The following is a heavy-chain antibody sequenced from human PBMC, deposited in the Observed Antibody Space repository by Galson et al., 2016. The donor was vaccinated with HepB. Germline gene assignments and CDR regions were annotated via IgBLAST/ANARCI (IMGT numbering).Heavy chain of an antibody. D-gene: IGHD3-22*01. CDR2: IITLSGTA. CDR3: AREVSHFDY. CDR1: GGTSTNYA. V-gene: IGHV1-69*06. J-gene: IGHJ4*02. Sequence: SCKASGGTSTNYAFSWVRQAPGQGLEWMGGIITLSGTANYAQKFQGRLTITADKSTNTAYMEMSSLTSEDTAVYYCAREVSHFDYWGQGTLVTVSS.